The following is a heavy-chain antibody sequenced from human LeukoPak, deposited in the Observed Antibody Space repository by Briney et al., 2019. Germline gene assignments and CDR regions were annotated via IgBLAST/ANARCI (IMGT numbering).Heavy chain of an antibody. D-gene: IGHD4-23*01. CDR2: INPNSGGT. CDR3: ARDRVGTTVVTDY. Sequence: ASVKVSCKASGYTFTGYYMHWVRQAPGQGLEWMGWINPNSGGTNYAQKFQGRVTMTRDTSISTAYMELSSLRSEDTAVYYCARDRVGTTVVTDYWGQGTLVTVSS. CDR1: GYTFTGYY. J-gene: IGHJ4*02. V-gene: IGHV1-2*02.